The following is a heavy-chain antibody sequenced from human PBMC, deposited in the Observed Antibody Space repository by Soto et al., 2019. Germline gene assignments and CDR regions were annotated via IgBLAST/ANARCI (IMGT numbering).Heavy chain of an antibody. D-gene: IGHD3-22*01. Sequence: QVQLVQSGAEVKKPGSSVRVSCKASGGTLRSHAINWVRQAPGQGLEWRGGIIPIFGSPYYAQKFKGRVAITADESSITADMELSSLRSEDTAVYYGAGTVEIPYYPGMDVWGQGTTVTVSS. CDR1: GGTLRSHA. V-gene: IGHV1-69*01. J-gene: IGHJ6*02. CDR2: IIPIFGSP. CDR3: AGTVEIPYYPGMDV.